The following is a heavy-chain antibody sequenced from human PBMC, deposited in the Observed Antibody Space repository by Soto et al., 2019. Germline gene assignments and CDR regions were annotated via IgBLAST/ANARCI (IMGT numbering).Heavy chain of an antibody. CDR3: ARETLRDAIDI. J-gene: IGHJ3*02. CDR1: GFTFIGYE. V-gene: IGHV3-48*03. CDR2: IRANDESI. Sequence: GGSLRLSCAASGFTFIGYEMNWGRQAPGKGLEWVSNIRANDESIYYADSVKGRVSVSRDNAKNSLFLEMNSLRVDDTAVYYCARETLRDAIDIWGQGTMVTVSS.